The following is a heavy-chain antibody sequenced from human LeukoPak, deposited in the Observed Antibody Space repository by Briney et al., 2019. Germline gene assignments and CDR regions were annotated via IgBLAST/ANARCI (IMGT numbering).Heavy chain of an antibody. D-gene: IGHD3-10*01. J-gene: IGHJ5*02. CDR3: VKYGSGYGNWFDP. CDR1: GFTFSSYA. Sequence: PGRSLRLSCSASGFTFSSYAMHWVRQAPGKGLEYVSAISSNGGSTYYADSVKGRFTISRDNSKNTLYLQMSSLRAEDTAVYYCVKYGSGYGNWFDPWGQGTLVTVSS. V-gene: IGHV3-64D*09. CDR2: ISSNGGST.